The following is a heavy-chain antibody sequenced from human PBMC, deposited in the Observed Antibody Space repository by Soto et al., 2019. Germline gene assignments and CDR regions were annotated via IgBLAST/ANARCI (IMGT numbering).Heavy chain of an antibody. D-gene: IGHD3-10*01. Sequence: EVQLLESGGGLVQPGGSLRLPCAASGFTFGDYAMSWVRQAPGKGLEWVSTISGNGFSTYYADSVKGRFTISRDNSKNMLYLQMNSLRAEETAIYYCAKREGRDSSLDPLFDYWGQGTLVTVSS. CDR3: AKREGRDSSLDPLFDY. CDR1: GFTFGDYA. V-gene: IGHV3-23*01. CDR2: ISGNGFST. J-gene: IGHJ4*02.